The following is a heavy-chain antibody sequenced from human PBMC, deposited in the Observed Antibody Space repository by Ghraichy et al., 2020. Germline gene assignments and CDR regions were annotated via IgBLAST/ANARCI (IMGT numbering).Heavy chain of an antibody. Sequence: GGSLRLSCTASGFTFNSYAMNWVRQAPGKGLEWVSGIGMTGTSTYYADSVKGQFTISRDNSKNTVFLQMNSLRAEDTAVYYCAKDSAAVAGKRGGFDILGQGTMVTVSS. CDR1: GFTFNSYA. CDR3: AKDSAAVAGKRGGFDI. J-gene: IGHJ3*02. D-gene: IGHD6-19*01. V-gene: IGHV3-23*01. CDR2: IGMTGTST.